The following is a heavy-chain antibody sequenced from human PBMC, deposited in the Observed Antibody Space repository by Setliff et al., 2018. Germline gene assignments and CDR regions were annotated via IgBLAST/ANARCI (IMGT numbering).Heavy chain of an antibody. CDR1: GGTFNSYA. V-gene: IGHV1-69*13. Sequence: SVKVSCKASGGTFNSYAISWVRQAPGQGLEWMGGIIPIFGSANYARKFQGRVTVTADESTSTAYLELSTLKSDDTAVYYCARERYFDNWGQGTLVTVSS. CDR3: ARERYFDN. CDR2: IIPIFGSA. J-gene: IGHJ4*02.